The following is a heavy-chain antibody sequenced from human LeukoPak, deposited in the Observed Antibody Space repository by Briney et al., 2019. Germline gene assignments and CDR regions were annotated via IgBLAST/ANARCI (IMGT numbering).Heavy chain of an antibody. V-gene: IGHV4-30-2*01. Sequence: SQTLSLTCAVSGGSLSSGGYSWSWIRQPPGKGLEWIGYIYHSGSTYYNPSLKSRVTISVDRSKNQFSLKLSSVTAADTAVYYCARVMYLAADHWGQGTLVTVSS. CDR2: IYHSGST. J-gene: IGHJ5*02. CDR3: ARVMYLAADH. D-gene: IGHD2-8*02. CDR1: GGSLSSGGYS.